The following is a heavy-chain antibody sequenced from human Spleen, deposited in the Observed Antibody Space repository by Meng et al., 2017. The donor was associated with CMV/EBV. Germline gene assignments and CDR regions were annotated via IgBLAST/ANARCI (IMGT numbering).Heavy chain of an antibody. V-gene: IGHV5-51*01. Sequence: KVSCKGSGYTFSDYWIAWVRQMPGKGLEWMGSIYPADSDTRHSPSFRGQVTISVDKSISTAYLQWSSLKASDTAIYYCARHQPFDYWGQGTLVTVSS. CDR2: IYPADSDT. J-gene: IGHJ4*02. CDR1: GYTFSDYW. CDR3: ARHQPFDY.